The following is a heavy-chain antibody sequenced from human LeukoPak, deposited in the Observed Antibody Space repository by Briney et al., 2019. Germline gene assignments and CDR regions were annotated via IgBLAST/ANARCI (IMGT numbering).Heavy chain of an antibody. J-gene: IGHJ4*02. CDR2: IYPGDSDT. Sequence: GESLKISCKGSGYSFNSYWIGWVRQMPGKGLEWMGIIYPGDSDTKYSPSFQGQVTISADKSISTAYLQWSSLKASDTAMSYCARHYYASGSYPHFDYWGQGTLVTVSS. CDR3: ARHYYASGSYPHFDY. V-gene: IGHV5-51*01. CDR1: GYSFNSYW. D-gene: IGHD3-10*01.